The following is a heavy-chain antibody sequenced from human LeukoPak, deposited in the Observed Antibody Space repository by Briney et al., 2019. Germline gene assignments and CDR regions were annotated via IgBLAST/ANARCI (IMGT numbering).Heavy chain of an antibody. CDR1: GGSISSSNW. Sequence: SETLSLTCAVSGGSISSSNWWSWVRQPPGKGLEWIGEIYHSGSTNYNPSLKSRVTISVDKSKNQFSLKLSSVTAADTAVYYCAREGPIIRKYYYGSSGPSNSFDIWGQGTMVTVSS. J-gene: IGHJ3*02. V-gene: IGHV4-4*02. CDR2: IYHSGST. D-gene: IGHD3-22*01. CDR3: AREGPIIRKYYYGSSGPSNSFDI.